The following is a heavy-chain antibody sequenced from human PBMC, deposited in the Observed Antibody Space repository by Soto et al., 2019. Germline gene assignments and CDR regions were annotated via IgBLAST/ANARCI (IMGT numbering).Heavy chain of an antibody. J-gene: IGHJ4*02. V-gene: IGHV5-51*01. CDR3: ARGGVSTRTFDY. Sequence: LKISCKGSGYNFAGYWIAWVRQMPGKGLELMGIIYPSDSDARYRPSFQGQVTISADKSISSAYLQWSSLRASDTAMYYCARGGVSTRTFDYWGQGTPVTVSS. D-gene: IGHD3-3*01. CDR2: IYPSDSDA. CDR1: GYNFAGYW.